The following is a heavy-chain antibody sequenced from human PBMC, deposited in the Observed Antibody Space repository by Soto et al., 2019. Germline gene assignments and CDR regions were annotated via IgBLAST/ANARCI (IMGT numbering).Heavy chain of an antibody. V-gene: IGHV4-4*07. Sequence: SETLSLTCTVSGASVTSFYWTWIRQPAGKSLEWIGHIYTSGDTKYNPSLKSRVTMSVDTSNNQFSLNLTSVTAADTAVYYCARDRYYYDARGFYYYYGMDVLGQGTTVTVSS. D-gene: IGHD3-22*01. CDR2: IYTSGDT. CDR1: GASVTSFY. CDR3: ARDRYYYDARGFYYYYGMDV. J-gene: IGHJ6*02.